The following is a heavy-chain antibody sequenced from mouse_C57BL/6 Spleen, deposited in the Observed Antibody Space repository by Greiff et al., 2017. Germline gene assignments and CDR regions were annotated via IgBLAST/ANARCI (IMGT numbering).Heavy chain of an antibody. J-gene: IGHJ4*01. Sequence: QVQLQQSGPELVKPGASVKISCKASGYAFSSSWMNWVKQRPGKGLEWIGRIYPGDGDTNYNGKFKGNATMTVDKSSSTAYMQLSSLTSEDSAFYFCATTMRNAMGDWGQGASVTVSS. CDR1: GYAFSSSW. D-gene: IGHD2-4*01. V-gene: IGHV1-82*01. CDR2: IYPGDGDT. CDR3: ATTMRNAMGD.